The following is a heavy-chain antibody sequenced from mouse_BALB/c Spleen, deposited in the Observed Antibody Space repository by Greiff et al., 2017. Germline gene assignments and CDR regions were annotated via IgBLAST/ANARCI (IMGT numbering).Heavy chain of an antibody. V-gene: IGHV1-5*01. J-gene: IGHJ4*01. CDR2: IYPGNSDT. D-gene: IGHD1-2*01. Sequence: VQLQQSGTVLARPGASVKMSCKASGYSFTSYWMHWVKQRPGQGLEWIGAIYPGNSDTSYNQKFKGKAKLTAVTSASTAYMELSSLTNEDSAVYYCTREATAYYYAMDYWGQGTSVTVSS. CDR3: TREATAYYYAMDY. CDR1: GYSFTSYW.